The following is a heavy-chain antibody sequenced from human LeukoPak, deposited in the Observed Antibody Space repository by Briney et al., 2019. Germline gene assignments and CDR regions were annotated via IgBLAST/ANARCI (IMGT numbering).Heavy chain of an antibody. CDR3: AKRPSGVVVVAAFIDY. CDR1: GFTFSSYA. CDR2: ISYDGSNK. Sequence: GRSLRLSCAASGFTFSSYAMHWVRQAPGKGLEWVAVISYDGSNKYYADSVKGRFTISRDNSKNTLYLQMNSLRAEDTAVYYCAKRPSGVVVVAAFIDYWGQGTLVTVSS. J-gene: IGHJ4*02. D-gene: IGHD2-15*01. V-gene: IGHV3-30*04.